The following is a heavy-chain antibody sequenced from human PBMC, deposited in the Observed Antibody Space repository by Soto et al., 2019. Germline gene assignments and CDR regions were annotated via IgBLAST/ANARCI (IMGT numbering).Heavy chain of an antibody. V-gene: IGHV3-11*06. Sequence: QMQLVESGGGLVKPGGSLRLSCEASGFNFGDYYMSWVRQAPGKGLEWIQFVSSTGSYTKYSDSVGGRFTVSRDNGKNSLHLQLNSLRVEDTAAYYCARLRVGVNWYFDLWGRGTLVTVSS. CDR3: ARLRVGVNWYFDL. D-gene: IGHD1-26*01. CDR1: GFNFGDYY. J-gene: IGHJ2*01. CDR2: VSSTGSYT.